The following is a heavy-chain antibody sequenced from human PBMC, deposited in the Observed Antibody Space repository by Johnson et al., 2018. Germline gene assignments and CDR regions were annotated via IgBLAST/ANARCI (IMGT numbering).Heavy chain of an antibody. CDR2: INHSGST. D-gene: IGHD6-13*01. Sequence: QVQLQQWGAGLLKPSETLSLTCAVYGGSFSGYYWSWIRQPPGKGLEWIGEINHSGSTNYNPSLKSRVTISVDTYKNQFSLKLSSVTAADTAVYYCAREAGKRYAYYYYGMDVWGQGTTVTVSS. CDR3: AREAGKRYAYYYYGMDV. J-gene: IGHJ6*02. CDR1: GGSFSGYY. V-gene: IGHV4-34*01.